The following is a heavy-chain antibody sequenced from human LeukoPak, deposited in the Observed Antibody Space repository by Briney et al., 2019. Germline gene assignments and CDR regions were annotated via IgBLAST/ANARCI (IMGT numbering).Heavy chain of an antibody. CDR2: IGTAGDP. Sequence: PGGSLKLSCAASGFTFSSYDMHWVRQATGKGLEWVSAIGTAGDPYYQGSVKGRFTISRENAKNSLYLQMNSLRAGDTAVYYCARAGCSGGSCYGYFDYWGQGTLVTVSS. V-gene: IGHV3-13*05. J-gene: IGHJ4*02. D-gene: IGHD2-15*01. CDR1: GFTFSSYD. CDR3: ARAGCSGGSCYGYFDY.